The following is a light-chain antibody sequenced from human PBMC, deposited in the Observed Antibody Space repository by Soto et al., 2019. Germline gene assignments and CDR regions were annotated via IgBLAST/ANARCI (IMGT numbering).Light chain of an antibody. CDR3: QQRRNWPLT. CDR2: YAS. Sequence: EIVLTQSPATLSLSPGERATLSCRASQSVSSSLAWYQQKPGQAPRLLIYYASNRATGIPARFSGSGSGTDFTLTISSLDPEDFAVYYCQQRRNWPLTFGGGTKVEIK. CDR1: QSVSSS. V-gene: IGKV3-11*01. J-gene: IGKJ4*01.